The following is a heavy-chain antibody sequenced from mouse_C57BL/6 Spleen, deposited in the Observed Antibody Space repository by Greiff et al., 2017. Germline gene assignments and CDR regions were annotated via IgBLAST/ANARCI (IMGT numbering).Heavy chain of an antibody. CDR1: GYSFTGYY. CDR2: INPSTGGT. D-gene: IGHD3-1*01. J-gene: IGHJ4*01. Sequence: VQLQQSGPELVKPGASVQISCKASGYSFTGYYMNWVKQSPEKSLEWIGEINPSTGGTTYNQKFKAKATLTVDKSSSTAYMQLKSLTSEDSAVYYCAKGYRYAMDYWGQGTSVTVAS. CDR3: AKGYRYAMDY. V-gene: IGHV1-42*01.